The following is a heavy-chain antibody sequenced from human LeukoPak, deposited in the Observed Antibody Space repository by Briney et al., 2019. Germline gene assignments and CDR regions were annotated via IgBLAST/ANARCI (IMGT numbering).Heavy chain of an antibody. Sequence: GGSLRLSCAASGFTFSSYAMHWVRQAPGKGLEWVAVISYDGSNKYYADSVKGRFTISRDNSKNTLYLQMNSLRAEDTAVYYCASFSAAAYFDPWGQGTLVTVSS. D-gene: IGHD6-13*01. CDR3: ASFSAAAYFDP. V-gene: IGHV3-30*04. CDR2: ISYDGSNK. CDR1: GFTFSSYA. J-gene: IGHJ5*02.